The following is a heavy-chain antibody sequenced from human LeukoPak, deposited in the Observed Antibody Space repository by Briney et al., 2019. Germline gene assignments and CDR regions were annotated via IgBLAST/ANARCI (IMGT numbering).Heavy chain of an antibody. V-gene: IGHV3-48*04. CDR1: GFTFSSYS. D-gene: IGHD6-19*01. CDR2: ISSSSSTI. CDR3: ARAAAVAGTRALGYYYHMDV. J-gene: IGHJ6*03. Sequence: GGSLRLSCAASGFTFSSYSMNWVRQAPGKGLEWVSYISSSSSTIYYADSVKGRLTISRDNAKNSLYLQMNSLRAEDTAVYYCARAAAVAGTRALGYYYHMDVWGKGTTVTVSS.